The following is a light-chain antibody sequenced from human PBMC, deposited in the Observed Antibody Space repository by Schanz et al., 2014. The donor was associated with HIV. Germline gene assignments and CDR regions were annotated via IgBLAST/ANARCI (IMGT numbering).Light chain of an antibody. CDR2: DVS. J-gene: IGLJ1*01. CDR1: SSDVGGYNY. V-gene: IGLV2-11*01. CDR3: AAWDDSLSGYV. Sequence: QSALTQPRSVSGSPGQSVTISCTGTSSDVGGYNYVSWYQQHPGKAPKLMIYDVSKRPSGVPDRFYGAKSGNTASLAISGLQSEDEADYYCAAWDDSLSGYVFGTGTKLTVL.